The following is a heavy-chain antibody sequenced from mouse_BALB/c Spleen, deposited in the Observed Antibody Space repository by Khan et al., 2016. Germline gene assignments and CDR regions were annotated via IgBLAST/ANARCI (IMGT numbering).Heavy chain of an antibody. V-gene: IGHV1-87*01. CDR1: GYTFTSYW. D-gene: IGHD1-1*01. Sequence: QVQLKESGAELARPGASVKLSCKASGYTFTSYWMQWVKQRPGQGLEWIGAIYPGDGDTRYTQKFKGKATLTADTSSSTAYMQLSSLASEDSAVYYCARRYYCSLYYFDYWGQGTTLTVSS. CDR2: IYPGDGDT. J-gene: IGHJ2*01. CDR3: ARRYYCSLYYFDY.